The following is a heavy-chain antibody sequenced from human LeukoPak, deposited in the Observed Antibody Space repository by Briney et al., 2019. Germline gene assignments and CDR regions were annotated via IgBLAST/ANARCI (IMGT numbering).Heavy chain of an antibody. V-gene: IGHV3-23*01. D-gene: IGHD2-15*01. CDR1: GFTFRNYA. J-gene: IGHJ4*02. CDR3: AKARGCSGSSCYSDY. Sequence: QTGGSLRLSCAASGFTFRNYAMSWVRQAPGKGLEWVSVTIGSGSSTYFPDSVKGRFTISRDNSKNTLYLQMNSLRAEDTAIYYCAKARGCSGSSCYSDYWGQGTLVTVSS. CDR2: TIGSGSST.